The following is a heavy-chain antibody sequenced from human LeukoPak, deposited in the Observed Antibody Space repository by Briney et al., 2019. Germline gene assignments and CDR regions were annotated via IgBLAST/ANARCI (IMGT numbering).Heavy chain of an antibody. D-gene: IGHD5-12*01. Sequence: GGSLRLSCAASGFTFSSYWMSWVRQAPGKGLEWVANIKQDGSEKYYVDSVKGRFTISRDNAKNSLYLQLNSLRAEDTAVYYCARARGGYDFDYWGQGTLVTVSS. CDR3: ARARGGYDFDY. V-gene: IGHV3-7*03. CDR1: GFTFSSYW. CDR2: IKQDGSEK. J-gene: IGHJ4*02.